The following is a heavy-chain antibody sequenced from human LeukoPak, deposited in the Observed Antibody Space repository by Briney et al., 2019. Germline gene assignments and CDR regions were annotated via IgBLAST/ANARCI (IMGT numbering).Heavy chain of an antibody. CDR2: ISAYNGNT. CDR1: GYTFTSYG. J-gene: IGHJ6*02. D-gene: IGHD6-19*01. Sequence: ASVKVSCKASGYTFTSYGISWVRQAPGQGLEWMGWISAYNGNTNYAQKLQGRVTMTTDTSTSTAYMELRSLRSDDTAVYYCAREGTRGSGWPSYYYYYGVDVWGQGTTVTVSS. CDR3: AREGTRGSGWPSYYYYYGVDV. V-gene: IGHV1-18*01.